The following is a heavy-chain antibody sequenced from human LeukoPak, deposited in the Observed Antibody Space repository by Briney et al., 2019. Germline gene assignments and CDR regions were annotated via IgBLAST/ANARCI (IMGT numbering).Heavy chain of an antibody. V-gene: IGHV3-53*01. Sequence: GGSLRFSCSASGFTVSNNYMIWVRQAPGKGLEWVSVIYSGGSTYYADSVQGRFTISRDNSKNMLYLQMNSLRAEDTAVYYCAKAISSDYYLYNWGQGTLVTVSS. J-gene: IGHJ4*02. D-gene: IGHD3-22*01. CDR1: GFTVSNNY. CDR3: AKAISSDYYLYN. CDR2: IYSGGST.